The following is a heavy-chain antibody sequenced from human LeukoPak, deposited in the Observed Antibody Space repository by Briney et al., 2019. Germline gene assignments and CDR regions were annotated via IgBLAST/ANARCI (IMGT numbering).Heavy chain of an antibody. CDR3: AREGTIFGVVVIPSKGDFGY. D-gene: IGHD3-3*01. V-gene: IGHV1-2*02. Sequence: ASVKVSCKASGYTFTGYYMHWVRQAPGQGLEWMGWINPNSGGTNYAQKFQGRVTMTRDTSISTAYMELSRLRSDDTAVYYCAREGTIFGVVVIPSKGDFGYWGQGAMVTFSS. CDR2: INPNSGGT. CDR1: GYTFTGYY. J-gene: IGHJ4*02.